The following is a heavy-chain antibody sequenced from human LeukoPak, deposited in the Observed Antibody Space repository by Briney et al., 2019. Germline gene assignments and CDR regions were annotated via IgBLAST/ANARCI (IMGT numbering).Heavy chain of an antibody. J-gene: IGHJ4*02. D-gene: IGHD5-18*01. V-gene: IGHV4-38-2*02. Sequence: PSETLSLTCTVSGYSISSGYYWGWIRQPPGKGLEWIGSIYHSGRTLYNQSLKSRVTISVDTSKNQFSLNLSSVTAADTAVYYCARVRYSYGSPIFDYWGQGTLVTVSS. CDR2: IYHSGRT. CDR1: GYSISSGYY. CDR3: ARVRYSYGSPIFDY.